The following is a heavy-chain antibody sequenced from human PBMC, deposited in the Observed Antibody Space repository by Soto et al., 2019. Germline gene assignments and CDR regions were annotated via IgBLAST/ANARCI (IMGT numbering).Heavy chain of an antibody. V-gene: IGHV3-21*01. CDR2: ISSSSSYI. J-gene: IGHJ4*02. CDR3: ARDQRDIVLMVYGGFDY. CDR1: GFIFSSYS. D-gene: IGHD2-8*01. Sequence: EVQLVESGGGLVKPGGSLRLSCAASGFIFSSYSMNWVRQAPGKGLEWVSSISSSSSYIYYADSVKGRFTISRDNAKNSLYLQMNSLRAEDTAVYYCARDQRDIVLMVYGGFDYWGQGTLVTVSS.